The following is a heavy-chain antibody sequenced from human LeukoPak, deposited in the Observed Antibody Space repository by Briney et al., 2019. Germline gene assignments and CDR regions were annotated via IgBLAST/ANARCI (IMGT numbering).Heavy chain of an antibody. CDR2: ISYDGSNK. D-gene: IGHD2-2*01. V-gene: IGHV3-30-3*01. CDR3: ATIVVVPAAISGGSDYFDY. CDR1: GFTFSSYA. Sequence: GGSLRLSCAASGFTFSSYAMHWVRQAPGKGLEWVAVISYDGSNKYYADSVKGRFTISRDNSKNTLYLQMNSLRAEDTAVYYCATIVVVPAAISGGSDYFDYWGQGTLVTVSS. J-gene: IGHJ4*02.